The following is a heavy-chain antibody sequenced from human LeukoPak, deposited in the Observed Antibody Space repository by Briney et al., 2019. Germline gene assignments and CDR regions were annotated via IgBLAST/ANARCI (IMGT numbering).Heavy chain of an antibody. V-gene: IGHV1-2*02. J-gene: IGHJ4*02. D-gene: IGHD3-10*01. Sequence: ASVKVSCKASGYTFTDYYINWVRQAPGQGLEWMGWINPNSGDTNYAQKFQDRVTMTTDTSTSTAYMELSSLRSEDTAVYYCARGDRRGPLWGLHDYWGQGTLVTVSS. CDR3: ARGDRRGPLWGLHDY. CDR2: INPNSGDT. CDR1: GYTFTDYY.